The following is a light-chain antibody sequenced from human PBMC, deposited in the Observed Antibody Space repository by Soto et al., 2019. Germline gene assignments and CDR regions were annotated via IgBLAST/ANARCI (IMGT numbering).Light chain of an antibody. CDR2: HVS. J-gene: IGLJ1*01. CDR3: CTDAGSYKV. CDR1: SSDVGAYDY. Sequence: QSALTQPRSVSGSPGQSVTISCTGTSSDVGAYDYVSWYQQHPGKAPKLLIYHVSKRPSGVPDRFSGSKSGNTASLTISGLQAEDEADYYCCTDAGSYKVFGIGTKLTLL. V-gene: IGLV2-11*01.